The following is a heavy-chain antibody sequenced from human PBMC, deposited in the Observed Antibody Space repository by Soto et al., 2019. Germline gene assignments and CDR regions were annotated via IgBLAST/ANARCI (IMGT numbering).Heavy chain of an antibody. CDR1: GGTFSSYA. CDR3: ARVVTVVKSFHYWYFDL. D-gene: IGHD2-15*01. Sequence: QVQLVQSGAEVKKPGSSVKVSCKASGGTFSSYAISWVRQAPGQGLEWMGGIIPIFGTANYAQKFQGRVTITADESQSTAYMGLSSLRSEDTAVYYCARVVTVVKSFHYWYFDLWGRGTLVTVSS. J-gene: IGHJ2*01. V-gene: IGHV1-69*12. CDR2: IIPIFGTA.